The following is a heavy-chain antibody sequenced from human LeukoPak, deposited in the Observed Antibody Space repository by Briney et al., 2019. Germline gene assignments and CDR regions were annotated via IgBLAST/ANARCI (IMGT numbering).Heavy chain of an antibody. J-gene: IGHJ4*02. V-gene: IGHV3-30*04. CDR3: ARDKGSSGYYNFDY. D-gene: IGHD3-22*01. Sequence: GGSLRLSCAASGFTFSSYAMHWVRQAPGKGLEWVAVISYDGSNKYYADSVKGRFTISRDNSKNTLYLQMNSLRAEDTAVYYCARDKGSSGYYNFDYWGQGTLVTVSS. CDR1: GFTFSSYA. CDR2: ISYDGSNK.